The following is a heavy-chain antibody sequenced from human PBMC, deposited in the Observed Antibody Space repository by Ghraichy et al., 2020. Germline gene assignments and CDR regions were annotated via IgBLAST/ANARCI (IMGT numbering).Heavy chain of an antibody. CDR2: IYYSGST. D-gene: IGHD3-22*01. V-gene: IGHV4-39*01. J-gene: IGHJ4*02. Sequence: SETLSLTCTVSGGSISSSSYYWGWIRQPPGKGLEWIGSIYYSGSTYYNPSLKSRVTISVDTSKNQFSLKLSSVTAADTAVYYCARVGLYDSSGRPGDYWGQGTLVTVSS. CDR3: ARVGLYDSSGRPGDY. CDR1: GGSISSSSYY.